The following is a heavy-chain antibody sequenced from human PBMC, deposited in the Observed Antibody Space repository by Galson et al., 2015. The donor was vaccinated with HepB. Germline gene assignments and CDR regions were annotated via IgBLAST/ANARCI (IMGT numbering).Heavy chain of an antibody. V-gene: IGHV6-1*01. J-gene: IGHJ3*02. CDR3: ARAPFSSWYRGWAFDI. CDR1: GDSVSSNSAA. D-gene: IGHD6-13*01. CDR2: TYYRSKWYN. Sequence: CAISGDSVSSNSAAWNWIRQSPSRGLEWLGRTYYRSKWYNDYAVSVKSRITINPDTSKNQFSLQLNSVTPEDTAVYYCARAPFSSWYRGWAFDIWGQGTMVTVSS.